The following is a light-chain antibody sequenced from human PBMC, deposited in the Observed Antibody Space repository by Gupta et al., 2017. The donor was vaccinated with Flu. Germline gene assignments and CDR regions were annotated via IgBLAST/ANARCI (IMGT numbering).Light chain of an antibody. J-gene: IGKJ1*01. CDR2: WAS. CDR3: QQEDSTPRT. Sequence: DIVMTQSPDSLSVSLGERATINCKSSQSVLYSSNNKNYLAWYQQKPGQPPKLLIYWASTRESGVPDSFSGRGYGTDFTLTISSRQAEDVAVYYCQQEDSTPRTFGQGTKVEIK. CDR1: QSVLYSSNNKNY. V-gene: IGKV4-1*01.